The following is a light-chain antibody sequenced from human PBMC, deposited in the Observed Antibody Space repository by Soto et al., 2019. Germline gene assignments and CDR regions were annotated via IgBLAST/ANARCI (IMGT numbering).Light chain of an antibody. Sequence: EIVLTQSPGSLSLSPGERATLSCRASQSVSSYLAWYQKKPGQAPRLLIYGASNRATGFPDRFSGSGSGTAFSLTISRLEPEDSAVYYCQQYSSPPRTFGQGTKVAIK. J-gene: IGKJ1*01. CDR1: QSVSSY. V-gene: IGKV3-20*01. CDR3: QQYSSPPRT. CDR2: GAS.